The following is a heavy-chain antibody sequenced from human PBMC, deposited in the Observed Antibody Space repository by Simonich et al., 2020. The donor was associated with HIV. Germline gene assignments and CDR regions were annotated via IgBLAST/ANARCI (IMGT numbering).Heavy chain of an antibody. CDR2: ISYDGSNN. V-gene: IGHV3-30*07. D-gene: IGHD3-16*01. J-gene: IGHJ4*02. CDR3: ASGGSISSVWADDY. CDR1: GFTFSSYA. Sequence: QVQLVESGGGVVQPGRSLRLSCAASGFTFSSYAMHWVRQAPGKGLEWVAVISYDGSNNYYADSVKGRFTISRDKSKNTLYLQMNSLRAEDTAVYYCASGGSISSVWADDYWGQGTLVTVSS.